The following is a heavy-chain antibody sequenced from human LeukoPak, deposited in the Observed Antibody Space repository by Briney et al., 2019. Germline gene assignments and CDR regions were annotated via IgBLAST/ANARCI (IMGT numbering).Heavy chain of an antibody. V-gene: IGHV3-20*04. Sequence: PGGSLRLSCAASGFKFDDYGMSWVRQVPGKELEWVSGINWNSVSTSYADSVKGRFTVSRDNAKNSLYLQMSSLRVEDTALYYCTRDVGYFYESSAYYDGGDYWGHGTLVTVSS. CDR3: TRDVGYFYESSAYYDGGDY. D-gene: IGHD3-22*01. CDR2: INWNSVST. J-gene: IGHJ4*01. CDR1: GFKFDDYG.